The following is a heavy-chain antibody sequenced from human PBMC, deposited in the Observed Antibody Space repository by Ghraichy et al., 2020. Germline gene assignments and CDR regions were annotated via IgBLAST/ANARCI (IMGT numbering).Heavy chain of an antibody. CDR3: TRDRAFKCFDY. D-gene: IGHD3-10*01. J-gene: IGHJ4*02. V-gene: IGHV3-7*03. CDR1: GFNFTSSW. Sequence: SCAASGFNFTSSWMNWVRQAPGKELEWVAGIKPDGSENYHVDSVPGRFTISRDNARNSLYLQMNSLRAEDTAFYYCTRDRAFKCFDYWGQGTLVTVSS. CDR2: IKPDGSEN.